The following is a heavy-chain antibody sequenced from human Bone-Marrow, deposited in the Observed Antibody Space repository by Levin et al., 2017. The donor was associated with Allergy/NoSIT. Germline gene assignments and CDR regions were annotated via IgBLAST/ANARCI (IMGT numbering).Heavy chain of an antibody. Sequence: SETLSLTCTVSGGSISSSSYYWGWIRQPPGKGLEWIGSIYYSGSTYYNPSLKSRVTISVDTSKNQFSLKLSSVTAADTAVYYCARLVATIHQENMITFGGVIVFFDYWGQGTLVTVSS. D-gene: IGHD3-16*02. V-gene: IGHV4-39*01. J-gene: IGHJ4*02. CDR2: IYYSGST. CDR3: ARLVATIHQENMITFGGVIVFFDY. CDR1: GGSISSSSYY.